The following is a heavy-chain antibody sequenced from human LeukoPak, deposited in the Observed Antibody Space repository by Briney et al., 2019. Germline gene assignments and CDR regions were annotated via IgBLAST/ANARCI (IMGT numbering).Heavy chain of an antibody. CDR1: GFTFSNDA. D-gene: IGHD3-3*01. V-gene: IGHV3-23*01. CDR2: MSGSGSST. J-gene: IGHJ6*02. CDR3: AKFGASGVVMNYYYYGMDV. Sequence: PGGSLRLSCAASGFTFSNDAMSWVRQAPGKGLEWVSGMSGSGSSTYYPDSVKGRFTISRDNSKNTLFLQMNSLRAEDSAIYYCAKFGASGVVMNYYYYGMDVWGPGTTVTVSS.